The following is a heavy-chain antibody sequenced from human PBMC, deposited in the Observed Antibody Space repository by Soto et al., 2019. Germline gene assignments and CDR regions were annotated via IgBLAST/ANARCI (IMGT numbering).Heavy chain of an antibody. CDR2: IYHSGST. J-gene: IGHJ4*02. CDR1: GVSIRSGGYS. D-gene: IGHD2-2*01. V-gene: IGHV4-30-2*01. CDR3: ARVPDR. Sequence: TLALTCAVSGVSIRSGGYSWSWIRQPPGKGLEWIGYIYHSGSTYYNPSLKSRVTISVDRSKNQFSLKLSSVTAADTAVYYCARVPDRWGQGTLVT.